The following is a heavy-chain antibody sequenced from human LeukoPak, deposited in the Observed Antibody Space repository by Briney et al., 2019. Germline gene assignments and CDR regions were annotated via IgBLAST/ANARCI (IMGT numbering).Heavy chain of an antibody. Sequence: VASVKVCCKASGGTFSSYAISWVRQAPGQGLEWMGGIIPIFGTANYPQKFQGRVTITADESTSTAYMELRSLRSDDTAVYYCARDGTTTDDYWGQGTLVTVSS. CDR3: ARDGTTTDDY. D-gene: IGHD1-26*01. CDR2: IIPIFGTA. J-gene: IGHJ4*02. V-gene: IGHV1-69*13. CDR1: GGTFSSYA.